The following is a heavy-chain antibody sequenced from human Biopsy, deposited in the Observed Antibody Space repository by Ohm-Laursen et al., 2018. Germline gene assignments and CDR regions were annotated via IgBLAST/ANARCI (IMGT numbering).Heavy chain of an antibody. Sequence: SDTLSLTCPVSGDSINNYYWSWIRQPAGKGLEWIGRIYTSGSPNYNLSLESRVTMSVDTSKNQFSLNLRSVTAADTAVYCCARGTGRYYVYGAFDIWGQGTVVTVSS. V-gene: IGHV4-4*07. CDR2: IYTSGSP. J-gene: IGHJ3*02. CDR1: GDSINNYY. CDR3: ARGTGRYYVYGAFDI. D-gene: IGHD1-26*01.